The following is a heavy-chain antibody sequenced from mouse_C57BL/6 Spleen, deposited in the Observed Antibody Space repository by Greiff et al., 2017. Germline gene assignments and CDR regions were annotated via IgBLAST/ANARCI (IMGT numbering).Heavy chain of an antibody. Sequence: QVQLKESGAELAKPGASVKLSCKASGYTFTSYWMHWVKQRPGQGLEWIGYINPSSGYTKYNQKFKDKATLTADKSSSTAYMQLSSLTYEDSAVYYCAREGDDYDGAFYAMDYWGQGTSVTVSS. CDR3: AREGDDYDGAFYAMDY. J-gene: IGHJ4*01. D-gene: IGHD2-4*01. CDR1: GYTFTSYW. CDR2: INPSSGYT. V-gene: IGHV1-7*01.